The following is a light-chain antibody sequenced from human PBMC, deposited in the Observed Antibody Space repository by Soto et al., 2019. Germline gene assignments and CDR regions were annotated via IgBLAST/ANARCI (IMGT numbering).Light chain of an antibody. CDR2: YDD. Sequence: QPVLTQTPSVSEAPRQRVTISCSGSRSNIGDNGVNWYQQLPGKAPKLLIYYDDLLPSGVSDRFSGSKSGTSASLAISGLQSEDEADYYCAAWDDSLNGVVFGGGTKLTVL. CDR3: AAWDDSLNGVV. J-gene: IGLJ2*01. V-gene: IGLV1-36*01. CDR1: RSNIGDNG.